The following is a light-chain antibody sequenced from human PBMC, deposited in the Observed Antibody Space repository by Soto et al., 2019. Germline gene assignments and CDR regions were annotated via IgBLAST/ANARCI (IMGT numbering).Light chain of an antibody. V-gene: IGLV2-14*01. CDR1: SSDIGSYNH. J-gene: IGLJ1*01. CDR2: EVS. CDR3: IAYTGSSTSYV. Sequence: QSALTQPASVSGSPGQSITISCSGTSSDIGSYNHVAWYQQFPGKSPKLTIYEVSSRPSGVSSRFSGSKSGNTASLTISGLQAEDEADYYCIAYTGSSTSYVFGSGTKLTVL.